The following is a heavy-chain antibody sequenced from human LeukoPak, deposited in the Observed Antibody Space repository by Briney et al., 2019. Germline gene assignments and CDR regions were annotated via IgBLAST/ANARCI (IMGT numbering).Heavy chain of an antibody. CDR3: AKASRGYYDSSALIDY. CDR2: ISYDGSNK. J-gene: IGHJ4*02. V-gene: IGHV3-30*18. Sequence: PGGSLRLSCAASGFTFSSYGMHWVRQAPGKGLEWVAVISYDGSNKYYADSVKGRFTIPRDNSKNTLYLQMNSLRAEDTAVYYCAKASRGYYDSSALIDYWGQGTLVTVSS. CDR1: GFTFSSYG. D-gene: IGHD3-22*01.